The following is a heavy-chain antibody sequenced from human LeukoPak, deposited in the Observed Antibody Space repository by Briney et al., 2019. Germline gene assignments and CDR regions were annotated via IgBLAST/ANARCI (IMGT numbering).Heavy chain of an antibody. Sequence: GASVKVSCKASEYTFTSYDIHWVRQATGQGLEWMGIINPSGGSTSYAQKFQGRVTMTRNTSTSTVYMELSSLRSEDTAVYYCARASTVVTHWAGWGYYFDYWGQGTLVTVSS. V-gene: IGHV1-46*01. CDR2: INPSGGST. D-gene: IGHD4-17*01. CDR1: EYTFTSYD. J-gene: IGHJ4*02. CDR3: ARASTVVTHWAGWGYYFDY.